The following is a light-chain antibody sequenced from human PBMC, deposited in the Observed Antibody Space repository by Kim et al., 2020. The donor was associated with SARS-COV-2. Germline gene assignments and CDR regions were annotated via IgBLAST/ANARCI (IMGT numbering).Light chain of an antibody. Sequence: SYELTQPPSVSVSQEQTVTITCSGSNLGDKYAYWYEKKAGQSPVLVIYQHTKRPSGISQRFSGSSSGNTATLTISRAQTMDEAEYYCQAWDNNAAVFGGG. V-gene: IGLV3-1*01. CDR2: QHT. CDR1: NLGDKY. J-gene: IGLJ3*02. CDR3: QAWDNNAAV.